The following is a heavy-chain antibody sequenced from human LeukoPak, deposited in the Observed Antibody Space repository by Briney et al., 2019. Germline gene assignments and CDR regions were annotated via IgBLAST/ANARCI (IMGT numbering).Heavy chain of an antibody. CDR1: GFTFSSYS. J-gene: IGHJ5*02. D-gene: IGHD2-2*01. V-gene: IGHV3-21*01. CDR2: ISSSSSYI. Sequence: PGGSLRLSCAASGFTFSSYSMNSVRQAPGKGLEWVSSISSSSSYIYSADSVKGRFTISRDNAKNSLYLQMNSLIVEDTAVYYCAGGPKQQLLWGRASNGFDPWGQGTLVTVSS. CDR3: AGGPKQQLLWGRASNGFDP.